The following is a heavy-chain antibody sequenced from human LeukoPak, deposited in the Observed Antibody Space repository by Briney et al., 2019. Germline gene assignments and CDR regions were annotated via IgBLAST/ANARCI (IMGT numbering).Heavy chain of an antibody. CDR1: GYTFTNYG. V-gene: IGHV1-69*13. Sequence: SVKVSCKASGYTFTNYGISWVRQAPGQGLEWMGGIIPIFGTANYAQKFQGRVTITADESTSTAYMELSSLRSEDTAVYYCARGITMVRGVIGYYYYMDVWGKGTTVTISS. CDR2: IIPIFGTA. D-gene: IGHD3-10*01. J-gene: IGHJ6*03. CDR3: ARGITMVRGVIGYYYYMDV.